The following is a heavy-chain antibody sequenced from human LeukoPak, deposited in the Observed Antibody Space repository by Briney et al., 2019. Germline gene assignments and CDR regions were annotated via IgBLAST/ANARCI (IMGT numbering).Heavy chain of an antibody. D-gene: IGHD1-26*01. CDR3: ARDNSVGDNAWWFDP. J-gene: IGHJ5*02. Sequence: ASVKVSCKASGYTFTSYYMHWVRQAPGQGLEWMGLINPTGDSTGYAQKFQGRVTTTRDMSTSTDYMELSNLRSEDTAIYYCARDNSVGDNAWWFDPWGQGTLVTVSS. CDR2: INPTGDST. V-gene: IGHV1-46*01. CDR1: GYTFTSYY.